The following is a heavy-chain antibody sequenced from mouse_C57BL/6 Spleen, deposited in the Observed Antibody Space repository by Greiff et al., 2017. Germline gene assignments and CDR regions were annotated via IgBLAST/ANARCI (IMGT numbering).Heavy chain of an antibody. CDR1: GFTFSDYG. V-gene: IGHV5-17*01. CDR3: AGITTVPMDY. Sequence: EVQVVESGGGLVKPGGSLKLSCAASGFTFSDYGMHWVRQAPEKGLEWVAYISSGSSTIYYADTVKGRFTISRDNAKNTLFLQMTSLRSEDTAMYYCAGITTVPMDYWGQGTSVTVSS. J-gene: IGHJ4*01. CDR2: ISSGSSTI. D-gene: IGHD1-1*01.